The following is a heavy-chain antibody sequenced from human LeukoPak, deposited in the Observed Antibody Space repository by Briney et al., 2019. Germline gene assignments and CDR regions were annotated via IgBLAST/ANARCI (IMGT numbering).Heavy chain of an antibody. Sequence: GGTLRLSCAASGFTFNTYGMSWVRQAPGKGLEWVSGISGSGGSTYYADSVKGRFTISRDNSKNTLYLQMNSLRAEDTAVYYCAKAPQNWGSGPRVDYWGQGTLVTVSS. CDR1: GFTFNTYG. D-gene: IGHD7-27*01. V-gene: IGHV3-23*01. CDR2: ISGSGGST. CDR3: AKAPQNWGSGPRVDY. J-gene: IGHJ4*02.